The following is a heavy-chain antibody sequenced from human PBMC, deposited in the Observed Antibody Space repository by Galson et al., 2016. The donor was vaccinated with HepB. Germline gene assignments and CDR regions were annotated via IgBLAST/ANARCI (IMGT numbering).Heavy chain of an antibody. Sequence: SETLSLTCAVYGGSLRGYYWSWIRQPPGKGLEWIGEINPSGNTNYNPSLKSRVTMTVDASKNQFSLTLRSATAADTALYFCARISLRVGQDYWGQGTLVTVSS. V-gene: IGHV4-34*01. CDR3: ARISLRVGQDY. CDR1: GGSLRGYY. J-gene: IGHJ4*02. CDR2: INPSGNT. D-gene: IGHD1-26*01.